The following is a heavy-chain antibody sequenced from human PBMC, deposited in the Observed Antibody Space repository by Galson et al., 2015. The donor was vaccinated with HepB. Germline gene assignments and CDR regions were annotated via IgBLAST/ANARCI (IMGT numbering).Heavy chain of an antibody. V-gene: IGHV3-30*18. CDR2: ISYDGSNK. D-gene: IGHD3-3*01. Sequence: SLRLSCAASGFTFSSYGMHWVRQAPGKGLEWVAVISYDGSNKYYADSVKGRFTISRDNSKNTLYLQMNSLRAEDTAVYYCAKGPKMPQYDFWSGYYNAGAFDIWGQGTMVTVSS. CDR1: GFTFSSYG. CDR3: AKGPKMPQYDFWSGYYNAGAFDI. J-gene: IGHJ3*02.